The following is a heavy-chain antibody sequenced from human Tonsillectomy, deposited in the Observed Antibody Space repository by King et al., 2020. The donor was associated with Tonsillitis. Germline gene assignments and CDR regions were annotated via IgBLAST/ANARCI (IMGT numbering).Heavy chain of an antibody. J-gene: IGHJ5*02. CDR3: ARESRVGATRDWFDP. CDR1: GYTFTDYY. D-gene: IGHD1-26*01. CDR2: INPNSGGT. V-gene: IGHV1-2*02. Sequence: QLVQSGAEVRKPGASVKVSCKASGYTFTDYYLHWLRQAPGQGLEWMGWINPNSGGTNYAQKFQGRVTMTRDTSISTAYMELSRLRSDDTAVYYCARESRVGATRDWFDPWGQGTLVTVSS.